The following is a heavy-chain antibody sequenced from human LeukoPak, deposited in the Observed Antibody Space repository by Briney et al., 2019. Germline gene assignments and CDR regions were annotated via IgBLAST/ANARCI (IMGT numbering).Heavy chain of an antibody. Sequence: ASVKVSCKASGYSFTSYYMHWVRQPPGQGLEWMGIINPSGCSTSYAQKSQGRVTMTRDTSTSTVYMELSSLRPEDTAVYYCARDLSRFLEWLSGWFDPWGQGTLVTVSS. CDR3: ARDLSRFLEWLSGWFDP. CDR1: GYSFTSYY. J-gene: IGHJ5*02. D-gene: IGHD3-3*01. V-gene: IGHV1-46*03. CDR2: INPSGCST.